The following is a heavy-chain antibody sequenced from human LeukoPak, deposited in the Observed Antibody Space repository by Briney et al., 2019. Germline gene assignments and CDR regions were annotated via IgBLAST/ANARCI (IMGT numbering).Heavy chain of an antibody. CDR3: ARVEGGRHQLLLSRRYNWFDP. Sequence: ASVKVSCKASGYTFTSYGISWVRQAPGRGLEWMGWISAYNGNTNYAQKLQGRVTMTTDTSTSTAYMELRSLRSDDTAVYYCARVEGGRHQLLLSRRYNWFDPWGQGTLVTVSS. V-gene: IGHV1-18*01. J-gene: IGHJ5*02. CDR1: GYTFTSYG. CDR2: ISAYNGNT. D-gene: IGHD2-2*01.